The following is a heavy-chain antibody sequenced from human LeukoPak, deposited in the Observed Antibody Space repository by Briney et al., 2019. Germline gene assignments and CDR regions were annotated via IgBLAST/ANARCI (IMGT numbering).Heavy chain of an antibody. J-gene: IGHJ6*02. V-gene: IGHV3-7*03. CDR2: VNRDGSET. CDR3: AGNNGMDV. CDR1: GFALSSHW. Sequence: GGSLRVSCAASGFALSSHWMTWVRQVPGRGPEWVANVNRDGSETYYLDSVKGRFTISKDNAKNSLYLQMNSLRAEDTALYHCAGNNGMDVWGQGTTVIVSS.